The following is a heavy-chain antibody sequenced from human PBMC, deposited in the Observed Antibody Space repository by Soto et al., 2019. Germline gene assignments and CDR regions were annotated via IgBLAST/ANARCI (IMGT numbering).Heavy chain of an antibody. CDR3: AKGKTSGWYYFDF. CDR1: GFTFDNCA. D-gene: IGHD6-19*01. Sequence: EVQILVSGGGLVQPGGSLRLSCAASGFTFDNCAMSWVRQDPGKGLEWILGISGSGGSTYYADSVKGRFTISRDNSKNTVYLQMNSLRADDTAVYYCAKGKTSGWYYFDFWGQGTLVTVSS. CDR2: ISGSGGST. V-gene: IGHV3-23*01. J-gene: IGHJ4*02.